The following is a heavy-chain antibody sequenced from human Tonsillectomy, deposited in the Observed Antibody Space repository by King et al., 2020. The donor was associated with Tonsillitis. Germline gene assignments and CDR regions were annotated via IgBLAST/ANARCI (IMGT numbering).Heavy chain of an antibody. V-gene: IGHV3-49*04. D-gene: IGHD3-9*01. Sequence: VQLVESGGGLVQPGRSLRLTCETSGFTFADYPMSWVRQAPGKGLEWVGFIKSQAYGGTTGYAASVKGRFIISRDDSKSIAYLQMNNLKTEDTAMYYCTRPFDDYLAGYPSDFWGQGILVTVSS. CDR1: GFTFADYP. CDR3: TRPFDDYLAGYPSDF. J-gene: IGHJ1*01. CDR2: IKSQAYGGTT.